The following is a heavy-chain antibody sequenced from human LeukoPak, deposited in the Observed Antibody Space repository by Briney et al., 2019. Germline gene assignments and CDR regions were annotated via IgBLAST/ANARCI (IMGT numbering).Heavy chain of an antibody. J-gene: IGHJ4*02. Sequence: GGSLRLSCAASGFTVSSNYMSWVREALGKGLGWVSVIYSGGSTYYADSVKGRFTISRDNSKNTLYLQMNSLRAEDTAVYYCARDGGSGYWDYWGQGTLVTVSS. V-gene: IGHV3-53*01. CDR1: GFTVSSNY. CDR3: ARDGGSGYWDY. D-gene: IGHD3-3*01. CDR2: IYSGGST.